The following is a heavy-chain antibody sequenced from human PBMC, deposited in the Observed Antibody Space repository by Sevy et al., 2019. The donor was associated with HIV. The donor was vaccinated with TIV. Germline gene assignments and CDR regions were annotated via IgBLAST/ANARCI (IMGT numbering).Heavy chain of an antibody. V-gene: IGHV3-33*01. CDR3: VRDRPVSGTTQLDY. D-gene: IGHD3-10*01. J-gene: IGHJ4*02. CDR2: IWYDGSNK. Sequence: GGSLRLSCAASGFTFSRHRMHWVRQAPGKGLEWVAVIWYDGSNKYYADSVKGRFTISRDNSKNTLYLQMNSLRAEDTAVYYCVRDRPVSGTTQLDYWGQGTLVTVSS. CDR1: GFTFSRHR.